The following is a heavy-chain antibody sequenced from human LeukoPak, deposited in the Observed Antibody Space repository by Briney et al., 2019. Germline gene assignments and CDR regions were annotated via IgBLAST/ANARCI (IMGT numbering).Heavy chain of an antibody. CDR2: ISGGGGST. J-gene: IGHJ6*03. V-gene: IGHV3-23*01. CDR3: AKALIGITIFYYMDV. Sequence: GGSLRLSCAASGFTFSGYGMSWVRQAPGKGLEWVSAISGGGGSTYYADSVKGRFTISRDNSKNTLYLQMNSVRAEDTAVYYCAKALIGITIFYYMDVWGKGTTVTVSS. CDR1: GFTFSGYG. D-gene: IGHD3-9*01.